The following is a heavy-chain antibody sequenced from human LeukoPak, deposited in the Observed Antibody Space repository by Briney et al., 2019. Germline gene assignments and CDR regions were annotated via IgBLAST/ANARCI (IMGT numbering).Heavy chain of an antibody. Sequence: PGGSLRLSCAASGFTVSSNYMSWVRQAPGKGLEWVSVIYSGGSTYYADSVKGRFTISRDNSKNTLYLQMNSLKTEDTAVYYCTRLENSGWYNWFDPWGQGTLVTVSS. CDR1: GFTVSSNY. J-gene: IGHJ5*02. V-gene: IGHV3-53*01. CDR2: IYSGGST. CDR3: TRLENSGWYNWFDP. D-gene: IGHD6-19*01.